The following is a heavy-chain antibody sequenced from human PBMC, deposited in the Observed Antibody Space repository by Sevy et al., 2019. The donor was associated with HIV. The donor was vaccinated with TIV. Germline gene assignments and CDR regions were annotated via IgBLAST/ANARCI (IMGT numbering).Heavy chain of an antibody. Sequence: GGSLRLSCAASGFTFSNAWMSWVRQAPGKGLEWVGRIKSKTDGGTTDYAAPVKGRFTISRDDSKNTLYLQMNGLKTEDTAVYYCTTGLFGDYEGFYYYYYGMDVWGQGTTVTVSS. CDR3: TTGLFGDYEGFYYYYYGMDV. J-gene: IGHJ6*02. D-gene: IGHD4-17*01. V-gene: IGHV3-15*01. CDR1: GFTFSNAW. CDR2: IKSKTDGGTT.